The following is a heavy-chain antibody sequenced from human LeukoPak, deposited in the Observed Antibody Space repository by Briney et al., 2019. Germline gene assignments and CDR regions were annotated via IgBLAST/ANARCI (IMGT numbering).Heavy chain of an antibody. CDR1: GFTFSSYW. V-gene: IGHV3-7*01. D-gene: IGHD3-10*01. Sequence: GGSLRLSCSASGFTFSSYWMHWVRQAPGKGLEWVAIIKQDGSEKFYVDSVKGRFTVSRDNIKNLLYLQMNTLRVEDTGVYYGVGSAGWLFDYWGQGTLVTVSS. CDR3: VGSAGWLFDY. CDR2: IKQDGSEK. J-gene: IGHJ4*02.